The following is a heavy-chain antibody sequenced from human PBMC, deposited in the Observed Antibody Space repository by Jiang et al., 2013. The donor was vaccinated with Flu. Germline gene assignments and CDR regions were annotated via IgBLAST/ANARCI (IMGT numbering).Heavy chain of an antibody. J-gene: IGHJ5*02. D-gene: IGHD5-12*01. CDR3: ARVEYDYSPLYNWFDP. V-gene: IGHV4-4*02. CDR2: IYHSGST. Sequence: LVKPSGTLSLTCAVSGGSISSSNWWSWVRQPPGKGLEWIGEIYHSGSTNYNPSLKSRVTISVDKSKNQFSLKLSSVTAADTAVYYCARVEYDYSPLYNWFDPWGQGTLVTVSS. CDR1: GGSISSSNW.